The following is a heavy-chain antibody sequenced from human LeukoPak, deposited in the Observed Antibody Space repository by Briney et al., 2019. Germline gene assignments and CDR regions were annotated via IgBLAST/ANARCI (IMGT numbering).Heavy chain of an antibody. J-gene: IGHJ2*01. Sequence: GRSLRLSCAASGFTFSSYAMHWVRQAPGKGLEWVAVISYDGSNKYYADSVKGRFTISRDNAKNSLYLQMNSLRVDDTAVYYCAKVPGGQQLALWYFDLWGRGTLVTVSS. V-gene: IGHV3-30-3*01. CDR3: AKVPGGQQLALWYFDL. D-gene: IGHD6-13*01. CDR2: ISYDGSNK. CDR1: GFTFSSYA.